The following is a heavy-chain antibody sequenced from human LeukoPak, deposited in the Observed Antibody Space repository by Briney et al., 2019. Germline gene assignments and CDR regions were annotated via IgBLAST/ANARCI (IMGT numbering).Heavy chain of an antibody. CDR2: IYYSGST. D-gene: IGHD2-2*01. Sequence: SETLSLTCAVSGGSICSYYWTWIRQPPGKGLEWIGYIYYSGSTNHNPSLKSRVTISVDTSKNQFPLKLSSVTAADTAVYYCARAPMPNYYYYYMDVWGKGTTVTVSS. CDR3: ARAPMPNYYYYYMDV. J-gene: IGHJ6*03. CDR1: GGSICSYY. V-gene: IGHV4-59*01.